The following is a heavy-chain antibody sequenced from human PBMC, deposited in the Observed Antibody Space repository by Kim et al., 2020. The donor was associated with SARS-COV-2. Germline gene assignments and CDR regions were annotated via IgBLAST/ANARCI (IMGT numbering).Heavy chain of an antibody. CDR2: INHSGST. CDR3: ARGAPGTDSSGYYYGRLRGSDYYYYYGMDV. J-gene: IGHJ6*02. V-gene: IGHV4-34*01. D-gene: IGHD3-22*01. CDR1: GGSFSGHY. Sequence: SETLSLTCAVYGGSFSGHYWSWIRQPPGKGLEWIGEINHSGSTNYNPSLKSRVTISVDTSKNQFSLKLSSVTAADTAVYYCARGAPGTDSSGYYYGRLRGSDYYYYYGMDVWGQGTTVTVSS.